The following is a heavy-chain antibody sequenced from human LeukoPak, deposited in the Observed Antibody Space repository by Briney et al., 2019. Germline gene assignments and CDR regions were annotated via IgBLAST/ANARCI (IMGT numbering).Heavy chain of an antibody. CDR1: GGSISSYY. D-gene: IGHD6-13*01. J-gene: IGHJ4*02. CDR3: ARDFRDLQQLEGIDY. Sequence: PSETLSLTCTASGGSISSYYWSWIRQPAGKGLEWIGRIYTSGSTNYNPSLKSRVTMSVDTSKNQFSLKLSSVTAADTAVYYCARDFRDLQQLEGIDYWGQGTLVTVSS. CDR2: IYTSGST. V-gene: IGHV4-4*07.